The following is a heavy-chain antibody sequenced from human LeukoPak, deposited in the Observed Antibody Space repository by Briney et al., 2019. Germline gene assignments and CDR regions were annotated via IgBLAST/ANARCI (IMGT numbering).Heavy chain of an antibody. J-gene: IGHJ6*02. CDR3: ASPYSYDGRYYYYGMDV. D-gene: IGHD5-18*01. Sequence: ASVKVSCKASGYTFTGYYMHWVRQAPGQGLEWMGWINPNSGGTNYAQKFQGRVTMTRDTSISTAYMELSRLRSDDTAVYYCASPYSYDGRYYYYGMDVWGQGTTVTVSS. CDR1: GYTFTGYY. CDR2: INPNSGGT. V-gene: IGHV1-2*02.